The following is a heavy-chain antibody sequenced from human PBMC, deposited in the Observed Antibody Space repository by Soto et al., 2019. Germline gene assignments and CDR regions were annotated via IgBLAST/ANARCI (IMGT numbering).Heavy chain of an antibody. Sequence: EVQVVESGGGLVQPGGSLRLSCAASGFTVSSNYMSWVRQAPGKGLEWVSAIYSGGGTYYADSVKGRFTISRDNSKNTLYLQMKSLSAENTAVYYCANRLDSSSSAYFYMDVWGKGTTVTVSS. CDR3: ANRLDSSSSAYFYMDV. V-gene: IGHV3-66*01. CDR2: IYSGGGT. CDR1: GFTVSSNY. D-gene: IGHD6-6*01. J-gene: IGHJ6*03.